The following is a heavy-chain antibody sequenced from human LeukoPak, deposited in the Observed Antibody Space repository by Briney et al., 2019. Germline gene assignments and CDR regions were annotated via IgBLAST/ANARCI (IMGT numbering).Heavy chain of an antibody. CDR2: MSYDGTNK. Sequence: GGSLRLSCAASGFPFTTDALHWVRQAPGKGLEWVALMSYDGTNKFYGRSVRGRFTISIDESKNILYLQMDSLRIEDTAVYYCARAPYYDSSGYLDYWGQGTLVTVSS. J-gene: IGHJ4*02. V-gene: IGHV3-30-3*01. CDR3: ARAPYYDSSGYLDY. CDR1: GFPFTTDA. D-gene: IGHD3-22*01.